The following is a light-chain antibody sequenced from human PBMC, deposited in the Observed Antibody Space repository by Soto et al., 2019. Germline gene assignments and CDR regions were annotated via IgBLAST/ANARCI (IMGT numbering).Light chain of an antibody. CDR1: QTISTN. Sequence: EIVMTQSPATLSVSPGERATLSCRASQTISTNVAWYQQKPGQAPRLLIYGASTRATGIPARFSGSGSGTEFTLTISSLQSEDFALYYCQQYNNWWTFGQGTKVDSK. CDR3: QQYNNWWT. J-gene: IGKJ1*01. V-gene: IGKV3-15*01. CDR2: GAS.